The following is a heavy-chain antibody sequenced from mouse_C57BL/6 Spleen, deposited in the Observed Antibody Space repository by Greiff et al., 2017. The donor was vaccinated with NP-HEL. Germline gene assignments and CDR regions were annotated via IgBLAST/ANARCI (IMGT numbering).Heavy chain of an antibody. Sequence: QVQLKQSGAELVKPGASVKMSCKASGYTFTSYWITWVKQRPGQGLEWIGDIYPGSGSTNYNEKFKSKATLTVDTSSSTAYMQLSSLTSEDSAVYYCAKDDYDDWYFDDWGTGTTVTVSS. CDR1: GYTFTSYW. D-gene: IGHD2-4*01. V-gene: IGHV1-55*01. J-gene: IGHJ1*03. CDR2: IYPGSGST. CDR3: AKDDYDDWYFDD.